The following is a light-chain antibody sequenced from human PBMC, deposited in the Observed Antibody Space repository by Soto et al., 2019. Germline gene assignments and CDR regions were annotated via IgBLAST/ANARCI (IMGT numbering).Light chain of an antibody. CDR2: EVT. J-gene: IGLJ2*01. Sequence: QSALTQPASVSGSPGQSITISCTGTSSDVGSYNFVSWYQRCPGRAPKLMIFEVTKRPSGVSNRFSGSKSGNTASLTISGLQAEDEADYYCCSYAGGSTPVVFGGGTQLTVL. CDR3: CSYAGGSTPVV. CDR1: SSDVGSYNF. V-gene: IGLV2-23*02.